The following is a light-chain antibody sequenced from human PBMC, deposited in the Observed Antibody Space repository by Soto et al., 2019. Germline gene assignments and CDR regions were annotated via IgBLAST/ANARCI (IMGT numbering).Light chain of an antibody. CDR2: ANT. CDR1: SSNIGADYD. J-gene: IGLJ1*01. V-gene: IGLV1-40*01. CDR3: QSYDSTLNGYV. Sequence: QSALTQPPSVSGAPGQRVTISCTGSSSNIGADYDVHWYQQLPGTAPKLLIYANTNRPSGVPDRFSGSKSGTSGSLAISGLQAEDEADYYCQSYDSTLNGYVFGTGTKVTGL.